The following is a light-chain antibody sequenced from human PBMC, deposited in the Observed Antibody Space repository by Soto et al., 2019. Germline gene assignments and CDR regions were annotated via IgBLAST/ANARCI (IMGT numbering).Light chain of an antibody. J-gene: IGKJ1*01. Sequence: EIVMTQSPATLSVSPGERATLSCRASQSVSSNLAWYQQKPGQAPRLLIFAASTRAPGIPARFSGSGSGTEFTLTISSLQSEDFAVYYCLQYDNWPPWTFGQGTTVEIK. CDR2: AAS. V-gene: IGKV3-15*01. CDR1: QSVSSN. CDR3: LQYDNWPPWT.